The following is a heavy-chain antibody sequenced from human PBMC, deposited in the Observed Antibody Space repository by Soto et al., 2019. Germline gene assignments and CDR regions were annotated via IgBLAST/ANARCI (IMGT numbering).Heavy chain of an antibody. D-gene: IGHD6-13*01. CDR1: GLTFSSYA. CDR2: ISGSGGST. Sequence: EVQLLESGGGLVQPGGSLRLSCAAFGLTFSSYAMSWVRQAPGKGLEWVSAISGSGGSTYYADSVKGRFTISRDNSKNPLYLQMNSLRAEDTAVYYCAKENGYSSSWFEFDYWGQGTLVTVSS. CDR3: AKENGYSSSWFEFDY. J-gene: IGHJ4*02. V-gene: IGHV3-23*01.